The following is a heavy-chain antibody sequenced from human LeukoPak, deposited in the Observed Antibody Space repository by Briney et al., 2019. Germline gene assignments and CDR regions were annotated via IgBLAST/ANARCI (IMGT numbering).Heavy chain of an antibody. D-gene: IGHD3-16*02. Sequence: ASVKVSCTASGYTFTSYTMHLVRQPPGQRLEWMGLINTGNGNTKYSQKFQGRVTISRDTSASTAYMELSSLRSEDTAVYYCARPYYDYVWGSYRREHNWFDPWGQGTLVTVSS. J-gene: IGHJ5*02. CDR1: GYTFTSYT. CDR2: INTGNGNT. CDR3: ARPYYDYVWGSYRREHNWFDP. V-gene: IGHV1-3*04.